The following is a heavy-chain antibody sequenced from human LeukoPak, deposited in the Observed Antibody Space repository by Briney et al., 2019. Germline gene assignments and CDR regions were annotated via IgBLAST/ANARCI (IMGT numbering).Heavy chain of an antibody. D-gene: IGHD2-2*01. CDR2: ISGSGGST. CDR3: AKIQGYCSSTSCYAMWFDY. Sequence: PGGSLRLSCAASGFTFSTYDMTWVRQAPGKGLEWVSAISGSGGSTYYADSVKGRFTISRDNSKNTLYLQMNSLRAEDTAVYYCAKIQGYCSSTSCYAMWFDYWGQGTLVTVSS. CDR1: GFTFSTYD. J-gene: IGHJ4*02. V-gene: IGHV3-23*01.